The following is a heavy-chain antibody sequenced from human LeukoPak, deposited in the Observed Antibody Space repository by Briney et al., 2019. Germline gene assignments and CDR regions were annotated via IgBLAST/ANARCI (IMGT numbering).Heavy chain of an antibody. D-gene: IGHD3-3*01. V-gene: IGHV3-30*02. Sequence: PGGSLSLSCAASGFTFSSYGMHWVRQAPGKGLEWVAFIRYDGSNKYYADSVKGRFTISRDNSKNTLYLQMNSLRAEDTAVYYCAKGGGSYYDFWSGYWRLDYWGQGTLVTVSS. CDR1: GFTFSSYG. J-gene: IGHJ4*02. CDR2: IRYDGSNK. CDR3: AKGGGSYYDFWSGYWRLDY.